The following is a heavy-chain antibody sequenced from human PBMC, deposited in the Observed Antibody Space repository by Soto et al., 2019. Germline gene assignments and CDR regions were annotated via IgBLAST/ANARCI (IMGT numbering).Heavy chain of an antibody. Sequence: GGSLRLSCAASGFTFSSYCMHWVRQAPGKGLVWVSRINSDGSSTSYADSVKGRFTISRDNAKNTLYLQMNSLRAEDTAVYYCARDRTVTNPGNYYYYYYGMDVWGQGTTVTVSS. CDR2: INSDGSST. CDR3: ARDRTVTNPGNYYYYYYGMDV. V-gene: IGHV3-74*01. J-gene: IGHJ6*02. CDR1: GFTFSSYC. D-gene: IGHD4-17*01.